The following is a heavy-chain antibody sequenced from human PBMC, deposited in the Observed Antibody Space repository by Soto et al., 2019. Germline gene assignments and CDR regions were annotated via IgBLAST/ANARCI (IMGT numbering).Heavy chain of an antibody. D-gene: IGHD1-26*01. J-gene: IGHJ6*02. CDR1: GYTFTSYD. Sequence: ASVKVSCKASGYTFTSYDINWVRQATGQGLEWMGWMNPNSGNTGYAQKFQGRVTMTRNTSISTAYMELSSLRSEDTAVYYCARYRVGATTFYYYYYGMDVWGQGTTVTV. CDR3: ARYRVGATTFYYYYYGMDV. V-gene: IGHV1-8*01. CDR2: MNPNSGNT.